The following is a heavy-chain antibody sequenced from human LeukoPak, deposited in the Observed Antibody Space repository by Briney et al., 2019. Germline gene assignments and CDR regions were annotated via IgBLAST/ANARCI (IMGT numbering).Heavy chain of an antibody. J-gene: IGHJ4*02. D-gene: IGHD3-10*01. CDR1: GGSISSSSYY. CDR3: GRDKRNHGSGTYPSWDY. Sequence: PSETLSLTCTVSGGSISSSSYYWGWIRQLPGEGLEWIGSIYYSGSTYYNPSLKSRVTISVDTSKNQFSLKLTSVTAADTALYYWGRDKRNHGSGTYPSWDYRGQGTLVTASS. V-gene: IGHV4-39*07. CDR2: IYYSGST.